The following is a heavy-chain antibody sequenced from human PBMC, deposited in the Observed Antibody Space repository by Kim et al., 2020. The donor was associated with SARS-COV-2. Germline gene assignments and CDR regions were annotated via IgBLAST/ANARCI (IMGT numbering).Heavy chain of an antibody. J-gene: IGHJ6*02. CDR2: ISSSSSYI. CDR3: ARTGGIDYYYYYGMDV. V-gene: IGHV3-21*01. D-gene: IGHD1-1*01. Sequence: GGSLRLSCAASGFTFSSYSMNWVRQAPGKGLEWVSSISSSSSYIYYADSVKGRFTISRDNAKNSLYLQMNSLRAEDTAVYYCARTGGIDYYYYYGMDVWGQGTTVTVSS. CDR1: GFTFSSYS.